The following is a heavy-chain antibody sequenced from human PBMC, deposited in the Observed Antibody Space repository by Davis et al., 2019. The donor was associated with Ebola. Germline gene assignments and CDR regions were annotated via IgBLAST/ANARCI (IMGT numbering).Heavy chain of an antibody. CDR3: ARKIRGFDAFDI. Sequence: SETLSLTCTVSGGSISSSSYYWGWIRQPQGKGLEWIGSIYYSGSTYYNPSLKSRVTISVDTSKNQFSLKLSSVTAADTAVYYCARKIRGFDAFDIWGQGTMVTVSS. CDR1: GGSISSSSYY. D-gene: IGHD4-23*01. J-gene: IGHJ3*02. V-gene: IGHV4-39*01. CDR2: IYYSGST.